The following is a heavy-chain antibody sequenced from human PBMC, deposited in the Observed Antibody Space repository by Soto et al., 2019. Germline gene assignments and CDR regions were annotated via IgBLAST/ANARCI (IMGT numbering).Heavy chain of an antibody. J-gene: IGHJ4*02. V-gene: IGHV1-18*01. Sequence: QVQLVQSGAEVKKPGASVKVSCKASGYTFTNFGISWVRQAPGQGLEWLGLISDYTGNTNYAQNFQGRVTMTTDTSTSTAYMELRSLRADDTAVYYCAGGGNPIDYWGQGTLVTVSS. CDR3: AGGGNPIDY. CDR2: ISDYTGNT. CDR1: GYTFTNFG. D-gene: IGHD1-1*01.